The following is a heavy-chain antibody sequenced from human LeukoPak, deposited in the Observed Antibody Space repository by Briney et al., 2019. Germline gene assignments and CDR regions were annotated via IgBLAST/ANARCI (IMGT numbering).Heavy chain of an antibody. V-gene: IGHV3-23*01. D-gene: IGHD6-25*01. CDR1: GFTFSSYG. J-gene: IGHJ4*02. Sequence: GGTLRLSCAASGFTFSSYGMSWVRQAPGKGLEWVSGITGRGENTYYADSVKGRFTISRDNSKNTLYLQMNSLRAEDAAIYYCARDRRLASFDYGGQGTLVTVSS. CDR3: ARDRRLASFDY. CDR2: ITGRGENT.